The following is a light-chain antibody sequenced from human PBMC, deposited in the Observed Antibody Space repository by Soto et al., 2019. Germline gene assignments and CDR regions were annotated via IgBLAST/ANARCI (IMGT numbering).Light chain of an antibody. J-gene: IGLJ1*01. Sequence: QSALTQPASVSGSPGQSITVSCSGTSSDVGAYNYVSWYQQHPGKAPKLMIYEVSNRPSGVSNRFSGSKSGNTASLTISGLQAKDEADYYCSSYTSSSTLVFGTGTKLTVL. CDR3: SSYTSSSTLV. CDR1: SSDVGAYNY. CDR2: EVS. V-gene: IGLV2-14*01.